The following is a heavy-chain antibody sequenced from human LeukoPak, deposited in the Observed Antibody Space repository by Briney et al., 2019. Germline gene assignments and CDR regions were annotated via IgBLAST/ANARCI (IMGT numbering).Heavy chain of an antibody. CDR3: ARAREYYYDSSGLDY. V-gene: IGHV1-2*06. D-gene: IGHD3-22*01. J-gene: IGHJ4*02. CDR2: INPNSGGT. Sequence: GASVKVSCKASGGTFSSYAISWVRQAPGQGLEWMGRINPNSGGTNYAQKFQGRVTMTRDTSISTAYMELSRLRSDDTAVYYCARAREYYYDSSGLDYWGQGTLVTVSS. CDR1: GGTFSSYA.